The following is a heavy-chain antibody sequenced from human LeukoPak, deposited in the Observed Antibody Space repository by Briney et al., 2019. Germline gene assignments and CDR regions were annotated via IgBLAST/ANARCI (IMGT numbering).Heavy chain of an antibody. CDR1: GGSISSGGYS. CDR3: ARGRRHWFDP. V-gene: IGHV4-30-2*01. Sequence: AQTLSLTCAVSGGSISSGGYSWSWIRQPPGKGLEWIGYIYHSGSTYYNPSLKSRVTISVDRSKNQFSLKLSSVTAADTAVYYCARGRRHWFDPWGQGTLVTVSS. CDR2: IYHSGST. J-gene: IGHJ5*02.